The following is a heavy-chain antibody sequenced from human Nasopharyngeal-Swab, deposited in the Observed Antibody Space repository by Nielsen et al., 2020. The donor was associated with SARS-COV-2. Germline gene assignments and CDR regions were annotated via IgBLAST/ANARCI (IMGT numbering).Heavy chain of an antibody. CDR1: GFTFNNYN. CDR3: TTDFYFDY. J-gene: IGHJ4*02. Sequence: GGSLRLSCAASGFTFNNYNFNWVRQAPGKGLEWLGRIGDKDHNYATTYGASVKGRFTISRDDSKNTAFLQMDSLKTEDTALYYCTTDFYFDYWGQGTLVTVSS. CDR2: IGDKDHNYAT. V-gene: IGHV3-73*01.